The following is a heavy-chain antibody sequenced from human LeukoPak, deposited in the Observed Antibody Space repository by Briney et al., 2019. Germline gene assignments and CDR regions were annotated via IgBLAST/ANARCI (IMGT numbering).Heavy chain of an antibody. CDR3: ANEGYGDYTEYFQH. V-gene: IGHV4-34*01. J-gene: IGHJ1*01. D-gene: IGHD4-17*01. Sequence: SETLSLTCTVSGGSISSYYWSWIRQPPGKGLEWIGEINHSGSTNYNPSLKSRVTISVDTSKNQFSLKLSSVTAADTAVYYCANEGYGDYTEYFQHWGQGTLVTVSS. CDR2: INHSGST. CDR1: GGSISSYY.